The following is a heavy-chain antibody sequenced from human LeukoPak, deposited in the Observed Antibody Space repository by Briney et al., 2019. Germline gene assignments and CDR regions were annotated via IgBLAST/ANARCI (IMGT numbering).Heavy chain of an antibody. CDR3: ARVNRVLLWFGENYYMDV. D-gene: IGHD3-10*01. CDR1: GYTFTGYY. Sequence: ASVKVSCKASGYTFTGYYVHWVRQAPGQGLEWMGWINPNSGGTNYAQKFQGSVTTTRDTSISTAYMVLSRLRCDDTAVYYCARVNRVLLWFGENYYMDVWGKGTTVTISS. J-gene: IGHJ6*03. V-gene: IGHV1-2*02. CDR2: INPNSGGT.